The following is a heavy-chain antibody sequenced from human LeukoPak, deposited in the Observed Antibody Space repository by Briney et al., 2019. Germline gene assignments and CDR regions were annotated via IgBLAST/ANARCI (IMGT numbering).Heavy chain of an antibody. J-gene: IGHJ3*02. CDR3: AREEGGAGLYGFDI. Sequence: PGGALRLSCAASGFTFSSYSMNWVRHAPGKGLEWVSSISSSSDYIYYADSLKDRFTISRDNAKNSLYLQMNSRRAEDTAVYYCAREEGGAGLYGFDIWGQGTMVTVSS. V-gene: IGHV3-21*01. CDR1: GFTFSSYS. D-gene: IGHD1-26*01. CDR2: ISSSSDYI.